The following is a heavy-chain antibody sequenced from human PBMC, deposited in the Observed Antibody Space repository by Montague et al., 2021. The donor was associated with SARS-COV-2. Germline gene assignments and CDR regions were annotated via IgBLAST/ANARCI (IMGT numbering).Heavy chain of an antibody. J-gene: IGHJ4*02. V-gene: IGHV4-34*01. CDR1: GGSFSGYY. D-gene: IGHD3-3*01. CDR2: ISHRGST. Sequence: SKTLSLTCAVYGGSFSGYYWSWIRQPPGKGLEWIGEISHRGSTNYNPSLKSRVIISVDTSKNQFSLKLSSVTAADTAVYYCATLPSSITIFGVVQGYYFDDWGQGTLVTVSS. CDR3: ATLPSSITIFGVVQGYYFDD.